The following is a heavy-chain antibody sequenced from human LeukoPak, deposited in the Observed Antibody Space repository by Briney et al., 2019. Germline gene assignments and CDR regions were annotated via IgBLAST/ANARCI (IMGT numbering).Heavy chain of an antibody. CDR2: IASDGSST. J-gene: IGHJ4*02. Sequence: HPGRSLRLSCAASGFTFSSYAMHWVRQAPGKGLVWVSRIASDGSSTTYADSVKGRFSISRDNAKNSLYLQMNSLRADDTAVYYCVKDSPPRYSGSPPAYWGQGTLVTVSS. CDR3: VKDSPPRYSGSPPAY. D-gene: IGHD1-26*01. CDR1: GFTFSSYA. V-gene: IGHV3-74*01.